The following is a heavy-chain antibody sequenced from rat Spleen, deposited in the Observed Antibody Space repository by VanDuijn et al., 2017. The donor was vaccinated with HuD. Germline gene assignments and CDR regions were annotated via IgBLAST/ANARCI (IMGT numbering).Heavy chain of an antibody. Sequence: EVQLVESGGGLVQPGRSLKLSCAASGFTFSNYYMAWVRQAPTKGLECVAYISTGGGITYYRDSVKGRFTISRDNAKSTLYLQMDSLRSEDAATYYCTTSNYYSHYIFLDAWGQGASVTVSS. CDR1: GFTFSNYY. D-gene: IGHD1-2*01. J-gene: IGHJ4*01. CDR3: TTSNYYSHYIFLDA. CDR2: ISTGGGIT. V-gene: IGHV5-27*01.